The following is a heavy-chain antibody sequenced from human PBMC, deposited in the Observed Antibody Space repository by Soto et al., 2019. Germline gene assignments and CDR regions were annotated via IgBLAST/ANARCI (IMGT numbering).Heavy chain of an antibody. Sequence: QVQLVQSGAEVKQPGASVKVSCKASGYTFTDHYIHWVRQAPGQGLEWMGWINPKSAFTNYAQKFEGRLTMARDTSINTVYMELSRLTSDDTAMFYCARDDTYCIGDCFPEQTFDSWGQGTLVTVSS. V-gene: IGHV1-2*02. CDR3: ARDDTYCIGDCFPEQTFDS. CDR2: INPKSAFT. J-gene: IGHJ4*02. CDR1: GYTFTDHY. D-gene: IGHD2-21*02.